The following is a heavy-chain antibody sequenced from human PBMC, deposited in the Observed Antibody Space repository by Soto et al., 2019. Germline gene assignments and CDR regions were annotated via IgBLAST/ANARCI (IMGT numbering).Heavy chain of an antibody. Sequence: EVQLLESGGGLVQPGGSLRLSCAASGFTFSSYVMSWVRQAPGKGLEWVSAISGSGGSTYYADSVKGRFTISRDNSKNTLYLQMNSLRAEDTAVYYCAKDFLIAVAGTYFDYWGQGTLVTVSS. CDR3: AKDFLIAVAGTYFDY. CDR2: ISGSGGST. J-gene: IGHJ4*02. V-gene: IGHV3-23*01. CDR1: GFTFSSYV. D-gene: IGHD6-19*01.